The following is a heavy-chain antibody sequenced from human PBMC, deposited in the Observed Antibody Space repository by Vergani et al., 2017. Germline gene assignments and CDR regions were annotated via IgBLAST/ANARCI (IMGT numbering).Heavy chain of an antibody. D-gene: IGHD6-13*01. CDR1: EFTFSNYA. V-gene: IGHV3-23*01. CDR2: ISGSGVSA. Sequence: EVQLLESGGGLVQPGGSLRLTCAASEFTFSNYAMNWVRQAPGKGLEWVSGISGSGVSAYYTDSVKGRFTISRDNSKNMLFLQMNNLRTEDTAIYYCAKALGSYYFDYWGQGTLVTVSS. CDR3: AKALGSYYFDY. J-gene: IGHJ4*02.